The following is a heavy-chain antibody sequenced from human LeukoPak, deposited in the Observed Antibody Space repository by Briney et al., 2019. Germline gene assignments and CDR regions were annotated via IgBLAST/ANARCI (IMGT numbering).Heavy chain of an antibody. D-gene: IGHD6-19*01. V-gene: IGHV1-2*02. CDR2: INPKSGGT. Sequence: ASVKVSCKASGYTFTGYYLHWVRQAPGQGLEWMGWINPKSGGTNYAQKFQGRVTMTRDTSISTAYMELSRLRSDDTAVYYCARAQQWLSRSRTYYYYYMDVWGKGTTVTVSS. J-gene: IGHJ6*03. CDR3: ARAQQWLSRSRTYYYYYMDV. CDR1: GYTFTGYY.